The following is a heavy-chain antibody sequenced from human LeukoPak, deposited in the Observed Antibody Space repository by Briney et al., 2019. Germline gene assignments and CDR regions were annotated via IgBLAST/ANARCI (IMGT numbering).Heavy chain of an antibody. J-gene: IGHJ4*02. CDR3: ARDTRPYDYVWGSYRSERYFDY. D-gene: IGHD3-16*02. CDR1: GGTFSSYA. V-gene: IGHV1-69*13. CDR2: IIPVFGTA. Sequence: SVKVSCKASGGTFSSYAISWVRQAPGQGLEWMGGIIPVFGTANYAQKFQGRVTITADESTSTAYMELRSLRSDDTAVYYCARDTRPYDYVWGSYRSERYFDYWGQGTLVTVSS.